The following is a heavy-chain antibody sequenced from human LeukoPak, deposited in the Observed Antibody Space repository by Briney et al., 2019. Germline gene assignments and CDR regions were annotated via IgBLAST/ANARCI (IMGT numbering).Heavy chain of an antibody. CDR2: KLYSGST. CDR1: GASISSYY. CDR3: ARDNGGRSGYLGY. J-gene: IGHJ4*02. Sequence: SETLSLTCTVSGASISSYYWSWVRQPPGKGLEWIGYKLYSGSTSYNPSLKSRVTISIDTSKNQFSLKLSSVTAADTAVYYCARDNGGRSGYLGYWGQGTLVTVSS. D-gene: IGHD4-23*01. V-gene: IGHV4-59*12.